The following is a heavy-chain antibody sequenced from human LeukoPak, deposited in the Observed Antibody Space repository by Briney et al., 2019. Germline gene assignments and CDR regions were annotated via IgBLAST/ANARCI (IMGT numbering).Heavy chain of an antibody. CDR1: GFTVSSNH. CDR3: ARSTVGATGTVGATSYYYYGMDV. V-gene: IGHV3-53*01. CDR2: IHSGDST. Sequence: GGSLRLSCSAYGFTVSSNHMRWVRQATGKGVEWVSVIHSGDSTHYADSVKGRFTISRDNSKNTLYLQMNSLRAEDTAVYYCARSTVGATGTVGATSYYYYGMDVWGQGTTVTVSS. J-gene: IGHJ6*02. D-gene: IGHD1-26*01.